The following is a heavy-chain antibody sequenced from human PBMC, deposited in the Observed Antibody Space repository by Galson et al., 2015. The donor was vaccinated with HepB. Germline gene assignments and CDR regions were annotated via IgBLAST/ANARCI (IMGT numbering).Heavy chain of an antibody. D-gene: IGHD3-3*01. CDR2: IYWDDDK. Sequence: PALVKPTQTLTLTCTFSGFSLSTSGVGVGWIRQPPGKALEWLALIYWDDDKRYSPSLKSRLTITKDTSKNQVVLTMTNMDPVDTATYYCAHTGYDFWSGYPRFDPWGQGTLVTVSS. CDR1: GFSLSTSGVG. CDR3: AHTGYDFWSGYPRFDP. V-gene: IGHV2-5*02. J-gene: IGHJ5*02.